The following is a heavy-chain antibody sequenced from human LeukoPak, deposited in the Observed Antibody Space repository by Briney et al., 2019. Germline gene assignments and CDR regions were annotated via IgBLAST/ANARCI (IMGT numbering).Heavy chain of an antibody. CDR1: GFTFSNYA. J-gene: IGHJ4*02. D-gene: IGHD3-10*01. CDR3: ARGAHYYGSGTDY. V-gene: IGHV3-23*01. Sequence: PGGSLRLSCAASGFTFSNYAMSYVRQAPGKGLEWVSSISGSGGSTYFADSVRGRFTVSRDNSKNTLYLQMNSLRAEDTAVYYCARGAHYYGSGTDYWGQGTLVTVSS. CDR2: ISGSGGST.